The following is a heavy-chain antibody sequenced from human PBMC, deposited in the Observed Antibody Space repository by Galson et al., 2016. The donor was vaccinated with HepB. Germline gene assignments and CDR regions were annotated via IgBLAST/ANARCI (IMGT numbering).Heavy chain of an antibody. Sequence: QSGAEVKKPGESLKISCKGSGYSFTNYWIGWVRQMPGKGLEWMGIFYPGDSDSRYSPSFQGQVTISADKSISTAYLQWNSLRASDTAIYYCARLPDCSTTRCFGHPEHYFDSWGQGTLVSVSS. V-gene: IGHV5-51*01. CDR1: GYSFTNYW. CDR2: FYPGDSDS. CDR3: ARLPDCSTTRCFGHPEHYFDS. J-gene: IGHJ4*02. D-gene: IGHD2-2*01.